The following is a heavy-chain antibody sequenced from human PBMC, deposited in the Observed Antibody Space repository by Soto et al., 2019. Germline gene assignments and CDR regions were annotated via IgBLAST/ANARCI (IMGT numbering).Heavy chain of an antibody. V-gene: IGHV3-53*01. CDR3: ASRRVAYADF. D-gene: IGHD2-2*01. CDR1: EFTVTNNE. J-gene: IGHJ4*02. CDR2: LYSGGNT. Sequence: GSLRLSCAASEFTVTNNEMSWVRQAPGKGLEWVSILYSGGNTYYADSVEGRFTISRDGSKNTLYLHMNSLRAEDTAVYYCASRRVAYADFWGQGTRVTVS.